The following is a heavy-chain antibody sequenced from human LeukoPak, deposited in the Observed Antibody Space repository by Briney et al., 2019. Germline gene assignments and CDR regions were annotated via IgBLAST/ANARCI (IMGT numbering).Heavy chain of an antibody. CDR2: IRYDGSNK. Sequence: GSLRLSCAASGFTFSSYGMHWVRQAPGKGLEWVAFIRYDGSNKYYADSVKGRFTISRDNSKNTLYLQMNSLRAEDTAVYYCAKGVAVAPRAFDIWGQGTMVTVSS. CDR1: GFTFSSYG. V-gene: IGHV3-30*02. J-gene: IGHJ3*02. CDR3: AKGVAVAPRAFDI. D-gene: IGHD6-19*01.